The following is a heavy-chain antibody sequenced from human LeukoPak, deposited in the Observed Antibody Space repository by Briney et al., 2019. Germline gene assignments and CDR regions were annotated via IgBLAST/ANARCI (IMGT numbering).Heavy chain of an antibody. V-gene: IGHV4-31*03. CDR3: ARALGLRYFDWLLSEPYYYYYMDV. Sequence: PSQTLSLTCTVSGGSISSGGYYWSWIRQHPGKGLEWIGYIYYSGSTYYNPSLKSRVTISVDTSKNQFSLKLSSVTAADTAVYYCARALGLRYFDWLLSEPYYYYYMDVWGKGTTVTVSS. CDR2: IYYSGST. CDR1: GGSISSGGYY. D-gene: IGHD3-9*01. J-gene: IGHJ6*03.